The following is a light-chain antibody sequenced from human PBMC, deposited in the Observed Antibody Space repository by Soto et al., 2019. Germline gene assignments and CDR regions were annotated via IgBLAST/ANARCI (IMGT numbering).Light chain of an antibody. V-gene: IGLV2-14*01. CDR1: SSDVGGYNY. J-gene: IGLJ1*01. Sequence: QSVLTQPASVSVSPGQSITISCTGTSSDVGGYNYVSWYQQHPGKAPKLMIYDVSNRPSGVSNRFSGSKSGNTASLTIPGLQAEDEADYYCSSYTSSSTFYVFGTGTKVTVL. CDR2: DVS. CDR3: SSYTSSSTFYV.